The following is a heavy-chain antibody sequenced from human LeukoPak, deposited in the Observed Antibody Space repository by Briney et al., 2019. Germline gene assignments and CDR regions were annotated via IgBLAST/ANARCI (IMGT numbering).Heavy chain of an antibody. CDR2: VSSNGGRT. D-gene: IGHD6-13*01. J-gene: IGHJ3*02. CDR3: VIAAAATEAFDI. V-gene: IGHV3-64D*06. Sequence: SGRSLRLSCSASGFTFSTYAIHWVRQGPGKGLEYLSAVSSNGGRTYYADSVKGRFTISRDNSKNTLYLQMSGLRGEDTAVYYCVIAAAATEAFDIWGQGTMVTVSS. CDR1: GFTFSTYA.